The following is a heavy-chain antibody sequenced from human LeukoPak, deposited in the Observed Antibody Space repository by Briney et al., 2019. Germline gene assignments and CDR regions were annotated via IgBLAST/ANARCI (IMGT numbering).Heavy chain of an antibody. V-gene: IGHV3-30*01. Sequence: GGSLRLSCAASGFTFSSYAMHWVRQAPGKGLEWVAVISYDGSNKYYADSVKGRFTISRDNSKNTLYPQMNSLRAEDTAVYYCARDRPGYYYLDYWGQGTLVTVSS. J-gene: IGHJ4*02. D-gene: IGHD3-9*01. CDR3: ARDRPGYYYLDY. CDR1: GFTFSSYA. CDR2: ISYDGSNK.